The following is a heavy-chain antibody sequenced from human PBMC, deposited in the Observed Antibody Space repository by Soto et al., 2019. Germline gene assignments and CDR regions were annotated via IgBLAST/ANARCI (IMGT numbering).Heavy chain of an antibody. V-gene: IGHV4-4*07. J-gene: IGHJ6*02. CDR1: GGSISSYY. Sequence: PSETLSLTCTVSGGSISSYYWSWIRQPAGKGLEWIGRIYTSGSTNYNPSLKSRVTMSVDTSKNQFSLKLSSVTAADTAVYYCARDWWGVVAATPYYYYYGMDVWGQGTTVTVSS. CDR2: IYTSGST. D-gene: IGHD2-15*01. CDR3: ARDWWGVVAATPYYYYYGMDV.